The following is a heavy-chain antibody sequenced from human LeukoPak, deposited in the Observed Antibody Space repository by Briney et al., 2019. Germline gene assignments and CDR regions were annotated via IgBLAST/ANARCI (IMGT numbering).Heavy chain of an antibody. J-gene: IGHJ2*01. CDR2: IYYSGST. CDR3: ARVPYCSSTSCPDIENWYFDL. CDR1: GGSISSYY. Sequence: SETLSLTCTVSGGSISSYYWSWIRQPPGKGLEWIGYIYYSGSTNYNPSLKSRVTISVDTSKNQFSLKLSSVTAADTAVYYCARVPYCSSTSCPDIENWYFDLWGRGTLVTVSS. D-gene: IGHD2-2*01. V-gene: IGHV4-59*01.